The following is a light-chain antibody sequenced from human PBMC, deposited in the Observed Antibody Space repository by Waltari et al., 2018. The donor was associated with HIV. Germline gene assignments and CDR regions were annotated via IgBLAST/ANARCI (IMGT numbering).Light chain of an antibody. J-gene: IGLJ1*01. Sequence: QSALTQPRSASGSPGQSVTISCTGTRSHIGYFDYVSWYQQYPGKAPKVIIYEVSQRPSGVPDRFTASKSGITASLTISGLQDEDEADYYCCSYAGTYTYVFGTGTTVTVL. CDR1: RSHIGYFDY. CDR2: EVS. V-gene: IGLV2-11*01. CDR3: CSYAGTYTYV.